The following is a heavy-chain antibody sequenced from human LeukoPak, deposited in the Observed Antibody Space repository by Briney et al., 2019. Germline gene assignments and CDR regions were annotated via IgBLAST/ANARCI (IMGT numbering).Heavy chain of an antibody. CDR3: AKDLIPPRH. CDR2: ISYDGSNK. Sequence: GGSLRLSCAASGFTFSSYGMHWVRQAPGKGLEWVAVISYDGSNKYYADSVKGRFTISRDNSKNTLYLQMNSLRAKDTAVYYCAKDLIPPRHWGQGTLVTVSS. CDR1: GFTFSSYG. J-gene: IGHJ4*02. V-gene: IGHV3-30*18.